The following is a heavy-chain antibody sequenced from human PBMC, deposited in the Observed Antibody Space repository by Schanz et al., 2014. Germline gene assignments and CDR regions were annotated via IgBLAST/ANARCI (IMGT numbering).Heavy chain of an antibody. J-gene: IGHJ5*02. V-gene: IGHV4-61*02. D-gene: IGHD5-12*01. CDR3: TGGGSVATIAPYTWFDP. CDR1: GGSISSATYY. Sequence: QVQLQESGPGLVKPSGTLSLTCAVSGGSISSATYYWSWVRQPAGKGLEWIGRIYSRGRSTYNPSRKRGVTTANDPSSTQSPQKRNSRSAADTAVYCCTGGGSVATIAPYTWFDPWGQGTLVTVSS. CDR2: IYSRGRS.